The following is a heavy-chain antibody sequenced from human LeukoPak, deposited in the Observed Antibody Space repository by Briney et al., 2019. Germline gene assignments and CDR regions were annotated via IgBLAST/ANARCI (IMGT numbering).Heavy chain of an antibody. V-gene: IGHV3-23*01. CDR1: GFIFSAYS. CDR2: ITGSGGST. J-gene: IGHJ4*02. Sequence: GGSLRLSCAASGFIFSAYSMSWVRQAPGKGLEWVSGITGSGGSTYHAESVKGRFTISRDNSKNTLYLEMNSLRAEDTAVYFCATRPASETYYAVFDYWGQGTLVTVSS. D-gene: IGHD1-26*01. CDR3: ATRPASETYYAVFDY.